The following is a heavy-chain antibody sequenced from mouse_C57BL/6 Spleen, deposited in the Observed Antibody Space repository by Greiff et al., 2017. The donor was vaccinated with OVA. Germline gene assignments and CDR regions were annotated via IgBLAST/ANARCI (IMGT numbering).Heavy chain of an antibody. Sequence: QVQLQQPGAELVKPGASVKLSCKASGYTFTSYWMHWVKQRPGQGLEWIGMIHPNSGSTNYNEKFKSKATLTVDKSSSTAYMQLSSLTSEDSAVYYCARSGALSTGTDYWGQGTTLTVSS. CDR3: ARSGALSTGTDY. J-gene: IGHJ2*01. CDR1: GYTFTSYW. V-gene: IGHV1-64*01. CDR2: IHPNSGST. D-gene: IGHD4-1*02.